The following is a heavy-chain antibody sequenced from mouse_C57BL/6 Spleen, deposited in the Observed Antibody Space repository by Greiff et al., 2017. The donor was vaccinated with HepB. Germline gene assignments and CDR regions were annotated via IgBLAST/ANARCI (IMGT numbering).Heavy chain of an antibody. Sequence: VQLQQPGAELVMPGASVKLSCKASGYTFTSYWMHWVKQRPGQGLEWIGEIDPSDSYTNYNQKFKGKSTLTVDKSSSTAYMQLSSLTSEDSAVYYCARWYYGSSYYYFDYWGQGTTLTVSS. D-gene: IGHD1-1*01. CDR3: ARWYYGSSYYYFDY. CDR1: GYTFTSYW. CDR2: IDPSDSYT. J-gene: IGHJ2*01. V-gene: IGHV1-69*01.